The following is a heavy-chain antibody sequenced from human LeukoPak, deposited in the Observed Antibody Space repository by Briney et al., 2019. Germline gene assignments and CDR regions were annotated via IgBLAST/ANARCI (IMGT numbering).Heavy chain of an antibody. CDR1: GYSFTSYW. J-gene: IGHJ4*02. D-gene: IGHD6-13*01. CDR2: IYPGDSDT. CDR3: ASSIAAGAYHFDY. Sequence: GESLKISCKGSGYSFTSYWIGWVRQMPGKGLEWMGIIYPGDSDTRYSPSFQGQVTISADKSISTAYLQRSSLKASDTAMYYCASSIAAGAYHFDYWGQGTLVTVSS. V-gene: IGHV5-51*01.